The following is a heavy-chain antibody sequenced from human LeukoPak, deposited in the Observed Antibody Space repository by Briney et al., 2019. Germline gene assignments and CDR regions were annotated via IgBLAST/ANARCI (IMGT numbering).Heavy chain of an antibody. CDR3: ARVGHYYYYGMDV. J-gene: IGHJ6*02. Sequence: SETLSPTCTVSGGSISSYYWSWIRQPPGKGLEWIGYIYYSGSTNYNPSLKSRVTISVDTSKNQFSLKLSSVTAADTAVYYCARVGHYYYYGMDVWGQGTTVTVSS. CDR2: IYYSGST. D-gene: IGHD3-16*01. CDR1: GGSISSYY. V-gene: IGHV4-59*01.